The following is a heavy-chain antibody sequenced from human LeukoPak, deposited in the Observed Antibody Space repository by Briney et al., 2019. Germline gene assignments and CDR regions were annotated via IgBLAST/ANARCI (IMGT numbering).Heavy chain of an antibody. J-gene: IGHJ3*02. Sequence: SETLSLTCTVSGYSISSGYYWGWIRQPPGKGLEWIGYIYHSGSTYYNPSLKSRVTISVDRSKNQFSLKLSSVTAADTAVYYCARDKRVVPTPVGAFDIWGQGTMVTVSS. V-gene: IGHV4-38-2*02. CDR1: GYSISSGYY. D-gene: IGHD2-15*01. CDR3: ARDKRVVPTPVGAFDI. CDR2: IYHSGST.